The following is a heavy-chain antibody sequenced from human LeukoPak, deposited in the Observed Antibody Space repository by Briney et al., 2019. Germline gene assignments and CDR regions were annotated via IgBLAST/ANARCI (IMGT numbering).Heavy chain of an antibody. CDR1: GGSISSYY. J-gene: IGHJ4*02. D-gene: IGHD5-18*01. CDR2: IYYSGST. CDR3: ARGGYSYGFDY. V-gene: IGHV4-59*08. Sequence: ASETLSLTCTVSGGSISSYYWSWIRQSPGKGLEWIGYIYYSGSTNYNPSLKSRVTISVDTSKNQFSLKLSSVTAADTAVYYCARGGYSYGFDYWGQGTLVTVSS.